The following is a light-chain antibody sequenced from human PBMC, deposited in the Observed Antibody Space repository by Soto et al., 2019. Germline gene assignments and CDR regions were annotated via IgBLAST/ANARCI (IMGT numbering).Light chain of an antibody. CDR2: DVS. V-gene: IGLV2-11*01. CDR3: CSYAGRYTYV. CDR1: SSDVGGYNY. Sequence: QSVLTQPRSVSGSPGQSVTISCTGTSSDVGGYNYVSWYQQHPGKAPKLMISDVSKRPSGVPDRFSGSKSDNTASLTISGLQAEDEADYYCCSYAGRYTYVFGTGTKLTVL. J-gene: IGLJ1*01.